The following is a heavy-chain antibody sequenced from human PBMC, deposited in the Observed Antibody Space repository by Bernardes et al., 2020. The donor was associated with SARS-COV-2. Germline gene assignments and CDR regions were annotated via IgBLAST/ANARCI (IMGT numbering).Heavy chain of an antibody. V-gene: IGHV3-64*01. CDR2: VSTNVVST. D-gene: IGHD3-10*01. J-gene: IGHJ4*02. Sequence: GGSLRLSCAASGFAFSASSMHWVRQSPGKGLEYVSTVSTNVVSTYYANSLKGRFTISTDNSRNTLYLQMGTLRPETTAWYYGPRDLYGGNSNLAYWGQGTLATVSS. CDR3: PRDLYGGNSNLAY. CDR1: GFAFSASS.